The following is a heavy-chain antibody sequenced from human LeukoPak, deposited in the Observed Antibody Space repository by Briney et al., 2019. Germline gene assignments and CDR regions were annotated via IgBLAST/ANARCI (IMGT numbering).Heavy chain of an antibody. CDR2: INPNSGGT. CDR1: GYTFTVYY. CDR3: ARATMVRPGNP. D-gene: IGHD3-10*01. J-gene: IGHJ5*02. Sequence: ASVTVSFTSSGYTFTVYYMHWVRQAPGQGLEWMGWINPNSGGTNYAQKFQGRVTMTRDTSISTAYMELSRLRSDDTAVYYCARATMVRPGNPWGQGTLVTVSS. V-gene: IGHV1-2*02.